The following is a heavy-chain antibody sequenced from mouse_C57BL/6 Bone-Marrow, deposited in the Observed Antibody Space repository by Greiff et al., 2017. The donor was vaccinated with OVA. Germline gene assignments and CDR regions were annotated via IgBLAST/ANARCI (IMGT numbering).Heavy chain of an antibody. CDR3: ARDYDGYYDWYFDV. CDR2: ISYDGSN. Sequence: EVQLVESGPGLVKPSQSLSLTCSVTGYSITSGYYWNWIRQFPGNKLEWMGYISYDGSNNYNPSLKNRISITRDTSKNQFFLKLNSVTTEDTATYYCARDYDGYYDWYFDVWGTGTTVTVSS. D-gene: IGHD2-3*01. J-gene: IGHJ1*03. CDR1: GYSITSGYY. V-gene: IGHV3-6*01.